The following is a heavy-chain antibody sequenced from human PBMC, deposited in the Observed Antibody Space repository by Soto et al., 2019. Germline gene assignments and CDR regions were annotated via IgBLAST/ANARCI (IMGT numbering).Heavy chain of an antibody. J-gene: IGHJ6*03. Sequence: ASVKGSCKASGYTFTSYDINWVRQATGQGLEWMGWMNPNSGNTGYAQKFQGRVTMTRNTSISTAYMELSSLRSEDTAVFYCARGLIRDVASYYYIDTWAKRTTVTVSS. CDR1: GYTFTSYD. D-gene: IGHD3-16*01. CDR2: MNPNSGNT. V-gene: IGHV1-8*01. CDR3: ARGLIRDVASYYYIDT.